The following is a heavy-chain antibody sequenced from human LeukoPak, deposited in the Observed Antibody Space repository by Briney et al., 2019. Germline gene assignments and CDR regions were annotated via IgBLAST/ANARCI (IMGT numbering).Heavy chain of an antibody. J-gene: IGHJ6*03. D-gene: IGHD2-2*01. Sequence: ASLKVSCKASGYTFTSYDINWVRQATGQGLEWMGRMNPNSGSTGYAQKFQGRVTMTRNTSISTAYMELSSLRSEDTAVYYCARGGAIVVVPAAIGGYYYYVDVWGKGTTVTVSS. CDR2: MNPNSGST. CDR3: ARGGAIVVVPAAIGGYYYYVDV. CDR1: GYTFTSYD. V-gene: IGHV1-8*01.